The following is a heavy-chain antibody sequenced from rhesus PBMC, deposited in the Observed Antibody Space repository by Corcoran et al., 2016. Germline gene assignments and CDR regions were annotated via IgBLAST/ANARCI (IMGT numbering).Heavy chain of an antibody. CDR2: VDPENGEA. D-gene: IGHD4-29*01. Sequence: EVHLVQSGAAVKKPGASVKISCKASGCPFTYYYLPLDGEAPGKGLEWTGRVDPENGEAIHEHKFQDRVTITADTSTDTAYMELSSLRSEDTAVYYCATVAVGSYNYWGQGVLVTVSS. CDR3: ATVAVGSYNY. J-gene: IGHJ4*01. CDR1: GCPFTYYY. V-gene: IGHV1-111*02.